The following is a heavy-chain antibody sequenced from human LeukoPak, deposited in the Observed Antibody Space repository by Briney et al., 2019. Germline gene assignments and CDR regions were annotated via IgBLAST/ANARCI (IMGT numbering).Heavy chain of an antibody. J-gene: IGHJ4*02. CDR2: IKQDGSEK. V-gene: IGHV3-7*01. CDR1: GFTFSSYW. CDR3: VRGGWRIIETGGDS. D-gene: IGHD2-15*01. Sequence: GGSLRLSCAASGFTFSSYWMSWVRQAPGKGLEWVANIKQDGSEKYYVDSVKGRFTISRDNAKNSLYLQMKSLRVEDTAMYYCVRGGWRIIETGGDSWGQGTLVTVSS.